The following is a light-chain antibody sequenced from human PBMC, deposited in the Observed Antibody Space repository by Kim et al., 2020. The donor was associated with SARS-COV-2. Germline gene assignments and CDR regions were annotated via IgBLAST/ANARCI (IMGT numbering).Light chain of an antibody. CDR2: EVS. J-gene: IGLJ3*02. V-gene: IGLV2-18*02. Sequence: GQSVTISCTGTSSDVGSYNRVSWYQHPPGTAPKLMIYEVSNRPSVVPDRFSGSKSGNTASLTISGLQAEDEADYYCSSYTSSSTWVFGGGTQLTVL. CDR1: SSDVGSYNR. CDR3: SSYTSSSTWV.